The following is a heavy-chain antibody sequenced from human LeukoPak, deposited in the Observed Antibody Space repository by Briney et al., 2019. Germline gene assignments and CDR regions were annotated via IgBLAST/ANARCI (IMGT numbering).Heavy chain of an antibody. D-gene: IGHD5-18*01. Sequence: GGSLRLSCLTSGFTLSTNAMSWVRQAPGKGLEWVSVISGSGGSTYYADSVKGRFTISRDNSKNTLYLQMNSLRAEDTAVYYCAKCSSGYLSGDYWGQGTLVTVSS. CDR3: AKCSSGYLSGDY. V-gene: IGHV3-23*01. J-gene: IGHJ4*02. CDR2: ISGSGGST. CDR1: GFTLSTNA.